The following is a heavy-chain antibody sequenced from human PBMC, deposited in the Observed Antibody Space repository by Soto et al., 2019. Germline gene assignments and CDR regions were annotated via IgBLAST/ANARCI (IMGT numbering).Heavy chain of an antibody. V-gene: IGHV3-66*04. J-gene: IGHJ4*02. CDR1: GFAVSSSY. CDR3: ARRECGGTCYDDYYFDD. Sequence: PGGSLRLSCAASGFAVSSSYMSWVRQGPGKGLEWVSVIYSGGSTYYAGSVKGRFTISRDNSKNTLYLQMNSLRAEDTAVYYCARRECGGTCYDDYYFDDWGQGTRVTISS. CDR2: IYSGGST. D-gene: IGHD2-15*01.